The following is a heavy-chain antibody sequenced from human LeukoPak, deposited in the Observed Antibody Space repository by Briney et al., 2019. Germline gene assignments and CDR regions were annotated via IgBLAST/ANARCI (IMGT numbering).Heavy chain of an antibody. CDR3: AKDRLYLWATMRSDY. CDR1: GYTLTELS. Sequence: ASVKVSCKVSGYTLTELSMHWVRQAPGKGLEWMGGFDPEDGETIYAQKFQGRVTMTEDTSTDTAYMELSSLRAEDTAVYYCAKDRLYLWATMRSDYWGQGTLVTVSS. D-gene: IGHD5-24*01. J-gene: IGHJ4*02. CDR2: FDPEDGET. V-gene: IGHV1-24*01.